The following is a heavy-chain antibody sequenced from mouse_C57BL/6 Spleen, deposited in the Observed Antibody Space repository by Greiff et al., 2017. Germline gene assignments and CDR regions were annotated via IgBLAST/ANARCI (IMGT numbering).Heavy chain of an antibody. CDR3: ARGISPHWYFDV. CDR1: GFTFSDYG. CDR2: ISSGSSTL. Sequence: EVMLVESGGGLVKPGGSLKLSCAASGFTFSDYGMHWVRQAPEKGLEWVAYISSGSSTLYYADTVKGRFTISRDNAKNTLFLQMTSLRSEDTAMYYCARGISPHWYFDVWGTGTTVTVSS. D-gene: IGHD1-1*01. V-gene: IGHV5-17*01. J-gene: IGHJ1*03.